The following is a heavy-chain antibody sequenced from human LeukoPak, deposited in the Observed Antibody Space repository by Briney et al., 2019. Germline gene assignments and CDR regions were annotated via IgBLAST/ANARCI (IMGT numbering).Heavy chain of an antibody. D-gene: IGHD3-10*01. CDR3: AKTPYYYGSEYNWFDP. V-gene: IGHV3-30*18. J-gene: IGHJ5*02. Sequence: PGRSLRLSCPASGFTFSSYGMHWVRQAPGEGLEWLAVIWYGGNNKYYADSVKGRFTISRDDSKNTLYLQMNSLRAEDTAVYYCAKTPYYYGSEYNWFDPWGQGTLVTVSS. CDR2: IWYGGNNK. CDR1: GFTFSSYG.